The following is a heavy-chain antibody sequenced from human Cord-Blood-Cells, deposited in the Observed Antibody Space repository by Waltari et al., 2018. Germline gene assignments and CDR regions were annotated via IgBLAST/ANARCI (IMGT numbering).Heavy chain of an antibody. Sequence: QVQLVQSGAEVKKPGASVKVSCKASGYTFTSYGISWVRQAPGQGLEWMGWISAYNGNTNYAQKLQGRVTMTTDTSTSTAYMELRSLRSDDTAVYYCARDQGGDIVVVPAAIPADYWGQGTLVTVSS. V-gene: IGHV1-18*04. CDR2: ISAYNGNT. CDR1: GYTFTSYG. D-gene: IGHD2-2*02. J-gene: IGHJ4*02. CDR3: ARDQGGDIVVVPAAIPADY.